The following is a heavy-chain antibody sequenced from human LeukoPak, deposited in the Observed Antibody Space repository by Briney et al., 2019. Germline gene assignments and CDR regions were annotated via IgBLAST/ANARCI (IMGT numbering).Heavy chain of an antibody. Sequence: PGGSLRLSCAASGFTVSSNYVSWVRQAPGKGLEWVSVIYSGGSTYYADSVKGRFTISRDNSKNTLYLQMNSLRAEDTAVYYCAREKGRMALDYWGQGTLVTVSS. D-gene: IGHD2-8*01. CDR2: IYSGGST. CDR1: GFTVSSNY. J-gene: IGHJ4*02. V-gene: IGHV3-66*01. CDR3: AREKGRMALDY.